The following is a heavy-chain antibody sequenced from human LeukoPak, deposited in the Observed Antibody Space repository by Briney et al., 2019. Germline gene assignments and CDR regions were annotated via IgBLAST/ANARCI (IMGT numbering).Heavy chain of an antibody. V-gene: IGHV1-69*04. Sequence: ASVKVSCKASGGTFSSYAISWVRQAPGQGLEWMGRIIPILGIANYAQKFQGRVTITADKSTSTAYMELSSLRSEDTAVYYCASCYYDSSGYYLPFDYWGQGTLVTVSS. D-gene: IGHD3-22*01. CDR2: IIPILGIA. CDR1: GGTFSSYA. J-gene: IGHJ4*02. CDR3: ASCYYDSSGYYLPFDY.